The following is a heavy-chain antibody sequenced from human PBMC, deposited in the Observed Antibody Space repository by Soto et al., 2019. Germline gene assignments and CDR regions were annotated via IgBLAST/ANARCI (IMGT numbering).Heavy chain of an antibody. CDR3: VKDQGGGAVPGSLQYFDY. CDR2: ITGSGDNT. V-gene: IGHV3-23*01. D-gene: IGHD6-19*01. CDR1: GFTFSSYA. J-gene: IGHJ4*02. Sequence: DVQLLESGGGLVQPGGSLRLSCAASGFTFSSYAMSWVRQAPGEGLEWVSLITGSGDNTYYADSVRGRFTISRDNSKNTLYLQMNGLRAEDTALYFCVKDQGGGAVPGSLQYFDYWGQGTLVTVSS.